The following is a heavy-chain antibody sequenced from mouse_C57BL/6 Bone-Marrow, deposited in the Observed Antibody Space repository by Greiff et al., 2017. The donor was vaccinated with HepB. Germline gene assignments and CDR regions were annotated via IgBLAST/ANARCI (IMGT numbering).Heavy chain of an antibody. Sequence: QVQLQQPGAELVMPGASVKLSCKASGYTFTSYWMHWVKQRPGQGLEWIGELDPSDSYTNYNQKFKGKSTLTVDKSSSTAYMQLSSLTSEDSAVYYCAGGDDSSGYSFAYWGQGTLVTVSA. CDR1: GYTFTSYW. D-gene: IGHD3-2*02. J-gene: IGHJ3*01. V-gene: IGHV1-69*01. CDR2: LDPSDSYT. CDR3: AGGDDSSGYSFAY.